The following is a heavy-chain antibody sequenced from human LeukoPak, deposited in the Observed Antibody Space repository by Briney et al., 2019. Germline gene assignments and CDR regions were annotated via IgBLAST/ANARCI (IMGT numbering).Heavy chain of an antibody. Sequence: GASVKVSCKASGYTFTSYDINWVRQATGQGLGWMGWMNPNSGNTGYAQKLQGRVTMTRNTSISTAYMELSSLRSEDTAVYYCARTLGDSSGYYDYYYYMDVWGKGTTVTVSS. D-gene: IGHD3-22*01. V-gene: IGHV1-8*01. CDR2: MNPNSGNT. CDR1: GYTFTSYD. CDR3: ARTLGDSSGYYDYYYYMDV. J-gene: IGHJ6*03.